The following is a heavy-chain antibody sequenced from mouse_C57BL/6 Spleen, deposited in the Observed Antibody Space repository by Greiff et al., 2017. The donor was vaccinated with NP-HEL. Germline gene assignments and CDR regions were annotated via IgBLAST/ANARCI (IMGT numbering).Heavy chain of an antibody. Sequence: QVQLQQSGAELVKPGASVKMSCKASGYTFTSYWITWVKPRPGQGLEWIGDIYPGSGSTNYNEKFKSKATLTVDTSSSTAYMQLSSLTSEDSAVYYCAREDGYDAMDYWGQGTSVTVSS. V-gene: IGHV1-55*01. CDR3: AREDGYDAMDY. CDR2: IYPGSGST. J-gene: IGHJ4*01. D-gene: IGHD2-3*01. CDR1: GYTFTSYW.